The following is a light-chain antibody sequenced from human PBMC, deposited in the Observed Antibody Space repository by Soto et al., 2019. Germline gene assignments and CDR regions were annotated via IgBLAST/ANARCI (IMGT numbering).Light chain of an antibody. Sequence: EIFMTQSPATLSVSQWEIATLSCGASQSVSSNLAWYQQKPGQAPRLLIYGASTRATGIPARFSGSGSGTEFTLTISSLQSEDFAVYYCQQYNNWPPITFGQGTRLEIK. J-gene: IGKJ5*01. CDR1: QSVSSN. CDR2: GAS. CDR3: QQYNNWPPIT. V-gene: IGKV3-15*01.